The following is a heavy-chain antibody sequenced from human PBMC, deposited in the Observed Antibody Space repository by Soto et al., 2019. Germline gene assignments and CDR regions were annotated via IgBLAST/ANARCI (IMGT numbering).Heavy chain of an antibody. CDR2: MNPNSGNT. Sequence: QLVQSGAEVKKPGASVKVSCKASGYTFTSYDINWVRQATGQGLEWMGWMNPNSGNTGYAQKFKGRVTMTRNTSISTAYMELSSQSCEDTVASYGAREKKSVDVWSHGATVTVS. D-gene: IGHD3-3*01. CDR3: AREKKSVDV. V-gene: IGHV1-8*01. CDR1: GYTFTSYD. J-gene: IGHJ6*02.